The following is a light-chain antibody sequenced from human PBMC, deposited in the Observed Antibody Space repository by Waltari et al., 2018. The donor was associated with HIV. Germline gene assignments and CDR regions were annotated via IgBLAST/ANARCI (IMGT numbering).Light chain of an antibody. CDR2: EAA. CDR3: QQYDSGPRGIT. CDR1: QSISAK. J-gene: IGKJ2*01. Sequence: EIVMTQSPPTLSVSPGQRVTLSCTASQSISAKVAWYQQRPGQAPRLLIYEAATRPTGIPARCSGSGSGTEFTLTISSLQSEDFATYFCQQYDSGPRGITFGQGTMLEIK. V-gene: IGKV3-15*01.